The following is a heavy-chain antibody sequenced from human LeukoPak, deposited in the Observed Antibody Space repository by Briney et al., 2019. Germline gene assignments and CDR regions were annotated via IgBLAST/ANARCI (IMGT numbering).Heavy chain of an antibody. CDR3: AKGDKMLTWRRTYNRFDP. Sequence: GGSLRLSCAASGFIFSNYGMSWVRQAPGKGLEWVSAITATSSSTHDADSVQGRFTISRDNSKNTLYLQMNSLRAEDTAVYFCAKGDKMLTWRRTYNRFDPWGQGTLVTVSS. V-gene: IGHV3-23*01. J-gene: IGHJ5*02. D-gene: IGHD3-16*01. CDR2: ITATSSST. CDR1: GFIFSNYG.